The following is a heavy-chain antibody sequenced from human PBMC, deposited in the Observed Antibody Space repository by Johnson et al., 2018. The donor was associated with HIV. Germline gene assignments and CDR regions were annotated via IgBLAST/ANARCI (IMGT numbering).Heavy chain of an antibody. CDR1: GFTFSSYG. Sequence: QVQLVESGGGLVQPGGSLRLSCAASGFTFSSYGMHWVRQAPGEGLDWVAFISRDGGTEYYADSVKGRFAISRDNAKRSLFLQMNSLTAGDTAVYYCVREHRADESFDLWGQGTMVTVSS. CDR3: VREHRADESFDL. V-gene: IGHV3-33*08. J-gene: IGHJ3*01. D-gene: IGHD1-14*01. CDR2: ISRDGGTE.